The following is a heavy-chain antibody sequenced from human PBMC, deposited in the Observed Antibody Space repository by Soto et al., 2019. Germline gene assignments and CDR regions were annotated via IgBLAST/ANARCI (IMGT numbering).Heavy chain of an antibody. CDR3: ARDSTWIPYYHYGMDV. CDR2: IYSGGNT. CDR1: GFRVSSNY. D-gene: IGHD5-18*01. Sequence: EVQLVESGGGLIQPGGSLRLSCAASGFRVSSNYMSWVGQAPGKGLEWVSVIYSGGNTHYADSVKGRFTISRDNSKNTLYRQMNSLRAEDTAVYYCARDSTWIPYYHYGMDVFGHGTTVTVSS. J-gene: IGHJ6*02. V-gene: IGHV3-53*01.